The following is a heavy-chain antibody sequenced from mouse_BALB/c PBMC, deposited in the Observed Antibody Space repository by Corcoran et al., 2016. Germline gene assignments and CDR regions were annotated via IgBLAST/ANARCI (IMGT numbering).Heavy chain of an antibody. CDR1: GYTFTNYG. CDR3: ARRYYYGSSLFAY. Sequence: QIQLVQSGPELKKPGETVKISYKASGYTFTNYGMNWVKQAPGKGLKWMGWINTYTGEPTYADDVKGMFAFSLETSASNAYLQINNLKNEDMATYFCARRYYYGSSLFAYWGQGTVVTVSA. J-gene: IGHJ3*01. CDR2: INTYTGEP. V-gene: IGHV9-1*02. D-gene: IGHD1-1*01.